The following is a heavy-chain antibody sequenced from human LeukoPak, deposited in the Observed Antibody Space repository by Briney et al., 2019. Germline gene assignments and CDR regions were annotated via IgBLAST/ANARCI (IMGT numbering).Heavy chain of an antibody. CDR3: ARSQSGVFDV. CDR2: MNSDGTSI. CDR1: GFTFSSNA. J-gene: IGHJ3*01. D-gene: IGHD2-15*01. V-gene: IGHV3-74*01. Sequence: GGSLRLSCAASGFTFSSNAMSWVRQAPGKGLVWVARMNSDGTSIIHADSVKGRFTISRDNAENTLYLQMNSLRPEDTALYYCARSQSGVFDVWGQGTMVIVSS.